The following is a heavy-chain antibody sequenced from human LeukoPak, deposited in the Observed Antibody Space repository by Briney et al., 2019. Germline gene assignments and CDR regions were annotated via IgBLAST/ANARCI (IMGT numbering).Heavy chain of an antibody. V-gene: IGHV4-59*01. J-gene: IGHJ6*02. CDR1: GGSISSYY. CDR2: IYYSGST. Sequence: SETLSLTCTVSGGSISSYYWSWIRQPPGKGLEGIGYIYYSGSTNYNPSLKSRVTISVDTSKNQFSLKLSSVTAADTAVYYCARVPHSSSYYGMDVWGQGTTVTVSS. CDR3: ARVPHSSSYYGMDV. D-gene: IGHD6-6*01.